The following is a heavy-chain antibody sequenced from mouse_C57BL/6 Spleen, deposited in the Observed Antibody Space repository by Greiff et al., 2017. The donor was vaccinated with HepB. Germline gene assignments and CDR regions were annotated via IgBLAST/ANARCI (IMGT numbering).Heavy chain of an antibody. CDR1: GYTFTDYE. Sequence: QVQLKQSGAELVRPGASVTLSCKASGYTFTDYEMHWVKQTPVHGLEWIGAIDPETGGTAYNQKFKGKAILTADKSSSTAYMELRSLTSEDSAVYYCTRGYDGYSPFAYWGQGTLVTVSA. D-gene: IGHD2-3*01. J-gene: IGHJ3*01. CDR2: IDPETGGT. V-gene: IGHV1-15*01. CDR3: TRGYDGYSPFAY.